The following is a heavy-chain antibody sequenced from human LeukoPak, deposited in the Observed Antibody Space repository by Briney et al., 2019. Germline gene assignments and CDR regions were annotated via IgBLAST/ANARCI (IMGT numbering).Heavy chain of an antibody. CDR1: GYPLIDRY. V-gene: IGHV1-2*02. CDR3: ARDWELRWSQGGFDS. Sequence: ASVKVSCKASGYPLIDRYIHWVRQAPGQGLQWMGWINPNTGETYYGQNFQGRVTMTRDTYVNTAYLDLISVTSDDTAVYFCARDWELRWSQGGFDSRGQGTLVTVSS. D-gene: IGHD4-23*01. J-gene: IGHJ4*02. CDR2: INPNTGET.